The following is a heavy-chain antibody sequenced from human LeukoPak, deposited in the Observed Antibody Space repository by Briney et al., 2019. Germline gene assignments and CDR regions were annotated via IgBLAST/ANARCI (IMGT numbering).Heavy chain of an antibody. CDR3: ARDFRWGITGTFVFDY. V-gene: IGHV3-30*01. CDR1: GFTFSSYA. D-gene: IGHD1-7*01. Sequence: PGGSLRLSCAASGFTFSSYAMHWVRQAPGKGQEWGAVISYDGSNKYYADSVKGRFTISRDNSKNTLYLQMNSLRAEDTAVYYCARDFRWGITGTFVFDYWGQGTLVTVSS. CDR2: ISYDGSNK. J-gene: IGHJ4*02.